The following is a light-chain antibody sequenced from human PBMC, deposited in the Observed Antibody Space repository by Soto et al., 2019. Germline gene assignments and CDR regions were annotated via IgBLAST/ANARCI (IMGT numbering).Light chain of an antibody. CDR2: AAS. CDR1: QSIRSY. V-gene: IGKV1-39*01. Sequence: DIQMTQSPSSLSASVGDRVTITCRASQSIRSYLNWYQQKPGKAPKLLIYAASSLQSGVPSRFSGSGSGTDFTLTISSLQPEDFATYYCQQSYSTPRMFGQGTKVDIK. J-gene: IGKJ1*01. CDR3: QQSYSTPRM.